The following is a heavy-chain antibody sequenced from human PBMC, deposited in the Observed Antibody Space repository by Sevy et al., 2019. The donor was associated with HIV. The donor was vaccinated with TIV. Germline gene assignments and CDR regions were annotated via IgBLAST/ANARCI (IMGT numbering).Heavy chain of an antibody. CDR2: INPNSGGT. J-gene: IGHJ4*02. CDR1: GYTFTAYY. Sequence: ASVKVSCKASGYTFTAYYVHWVRQAPGQGLERMGRINPNSGGTNYAQKFQGRVTMTRDTSISTAYMELSGLRYDDTAVYHCARAYYYDSSAYYFDHWGQGTLVTVSS. D-gene: IGHD3-22*01. V-gene: IGHV1-2*06. CDR3: ARAYYYDSSAYYFDH.